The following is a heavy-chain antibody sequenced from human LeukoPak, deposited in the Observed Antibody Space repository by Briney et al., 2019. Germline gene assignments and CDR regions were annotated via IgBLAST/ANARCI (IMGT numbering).Heavy chain of an antibody. CDR3: ARSPALKRYCTNGVCYTTKNFDY. Sequence: GASVKVSCKASGYTFTSYGISWVRQAPGQGLEWMGWISAYNGNTNYAQKLQGRVTMTTDTSTSTAYMELRSLRSDDTAVYYCARSPALKRYCTNGVCYTTKNFDYWGQGTLVTVSS. D-gene: IGHD2-8*01. J-gene: IGHJ4*02. CDR1: GYTFTSYG. V-gene: IGHV1-18*01. CDR2: ISAYNGNT.